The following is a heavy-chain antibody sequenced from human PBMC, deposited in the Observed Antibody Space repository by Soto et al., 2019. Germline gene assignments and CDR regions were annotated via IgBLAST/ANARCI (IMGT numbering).Heavy chain of an antibody. Sequence: QVHLVQSGAEVKKPGASVKVSCKASGYTFTSYGITWVRQAPGQGLEWMGWISAHNGNTDYAQKLQGRVIVTRDTSTSTAYMERRSLISDDTAVYYCARGRYGDYWGQEALVTVSS. D-gene: IGHD1-1*01. CDR1: GYTFTSYG. V-gene: IGHV1-18*01. CDR2: ISAHNGNT. CDR3: ARGRYGDY. J-gene: IGHJ4*02.